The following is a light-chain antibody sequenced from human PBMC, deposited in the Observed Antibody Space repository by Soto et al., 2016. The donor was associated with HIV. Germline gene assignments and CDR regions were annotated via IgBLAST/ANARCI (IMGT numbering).Light chain of an antibody. CDR1: QDIFNY. CDR2: AAI. Sequence: DIQLTQSPSSLSASIGDTVSITCRASQDIFNYLAWYQQKTRGIPKLLIFAAISLHSGVPSRFSGRGSGTQFTLTISSLQPEDIGTYYCQKYNNDVTFGGGTKVEI. V-gene: IGKV1-27*01. J-gene: IGKJ4*01. CDR3: QKYNNDVT.